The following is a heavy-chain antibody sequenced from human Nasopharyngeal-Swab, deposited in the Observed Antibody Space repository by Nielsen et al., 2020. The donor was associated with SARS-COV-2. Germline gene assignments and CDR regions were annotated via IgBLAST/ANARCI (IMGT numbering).Heavy chain of an antibody. CDR3: ARGGITIFGVVSNLDY. D-gene: IGHD3-3*01. CDR2: IIPIFGTA. J-gene: IGHJ4*02. Sequence: WVRQAPGPGLEWMGGIIPIFGTANYAQKFQGRVTITADESTSTAYMELSSPRSEDTAVYYCARGGITIFGVVSNLDYWGQGTLVTVSS. V-gene: IGHV1-69*01.